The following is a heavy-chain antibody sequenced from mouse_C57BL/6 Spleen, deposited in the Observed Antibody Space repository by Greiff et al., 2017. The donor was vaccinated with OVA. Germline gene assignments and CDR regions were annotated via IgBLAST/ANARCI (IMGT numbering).Heavy chain of an antibody. D-gene: IGHD1-1*01. CDR1: GYPFTSYW. CDR3: ARGIYYGFDY. Sequence: QVPLQHPGAELVRPGSSVKLSCTASGYPFTSYWMPWVTQRPIHGLDWIGNIDPSDSETHYNQKFKDKATLTVDKSSSTAYMQLSSLTSEDSAVYYCARGIYYGFDYWGQGTTLTVSS. CDR2: IDPSDSET. J-gene: IGHJ2*01. V-gene: IGHV1-52*01.